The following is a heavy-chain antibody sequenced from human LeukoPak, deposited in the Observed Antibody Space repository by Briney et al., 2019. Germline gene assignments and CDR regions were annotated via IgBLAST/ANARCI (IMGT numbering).Heavy chain of an antibody. Sequence: PSQTLSLTCTVSGGSISSGSYYWSWIRQPAGKGLEWIGRIYTSGSTNYNPSLKSRVTISVDTSKNQFSLRLSSVTAADTAVYYCARGGSSGWYGDYWGQGTLVTVSS. V-gene: IGHV4-61*02. D-gene: IGHD6-19*01. CDR3: ARGGSSGWYGDY. CDR2: IYTSGST. CDR1: GGSISSGSYY. J-gene: IGHJ4*02.